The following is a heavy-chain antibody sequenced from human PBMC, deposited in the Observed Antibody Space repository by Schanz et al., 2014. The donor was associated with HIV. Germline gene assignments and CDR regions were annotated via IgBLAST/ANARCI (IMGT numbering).Heavy chain of an antibody. CDR1: GYTFSNYD. D-gene: IGHD3-9*01. V-gene: IGHV1-18*01. Sequence: HLVQSGTEVKKPGASVKVSCEASGYTFSNYDIVWVRQAPGQRLQWVAWINTYYSTPRYAQRLQGRVTMTRDKSTSTVYMEMRSLRSDDTAVYYCARKQQLTGEIDHWGQGTLVTVSS. CDR3: ARKQQLTGEIDH. CDR2: INTYYSTP. J-gene: IGHJ4*02.